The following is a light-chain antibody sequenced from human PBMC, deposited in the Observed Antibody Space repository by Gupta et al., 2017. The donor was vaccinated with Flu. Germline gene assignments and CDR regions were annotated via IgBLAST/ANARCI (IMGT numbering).Light chain of an antibody. J-gene: IGKJ1*01. Sequence: IDMTQSPPSLSASVGDTVTITCRASHTLMTFLNWYQHKPGTAPRLLIYSGYTLQSGVPSRFNGSGSGTDFTLTINKLQPEDSATYYCQQSDSAPRTFGQGTLVEIK. V-gene: IGKV1-39*01. CDR2: SGY. CDR1: HTLMTF. CDR3: QQSDSAPRT.